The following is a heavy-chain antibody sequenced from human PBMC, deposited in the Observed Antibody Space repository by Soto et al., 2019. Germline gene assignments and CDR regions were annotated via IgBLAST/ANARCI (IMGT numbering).Heavy chain of an antibody. Sequence: PSETLSLTCTVSGGSISSYYWSWIRQPPGKGLEWIGYIYYSGSTNYNPSLKSRVTISVDTSKNQFSLKLSSVTAADTAVYYCARDKYGSGSHYYYYYGMDVWGQGTTVTVSS. CDR2: IYYSGST. D-gene: IGHD3-10*01. J-gene: IGHJ6*02. CDR3: ARDKYGSGSHYYYYYGMDV. CDR1: GGSISSYY. V-gene: IGHV4-59*01.